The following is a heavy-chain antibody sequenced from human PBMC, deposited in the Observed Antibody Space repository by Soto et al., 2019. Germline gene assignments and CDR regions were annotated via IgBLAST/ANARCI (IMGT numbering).Heavy chain of an antibody. Sequence: TVAGGTSGDLGGSRIRQNPGKGLEWIGYIYYSGSTNYNPSLKSRVTISVDTSKNQFSLKLSSVTAADTAFYYCARDDWDGYDSVIEFWGQRTLVPVSS. CDR1: GGTSGDLG. CDR2: IYYSGST. V-gene: IGHV4-59*11. D-gene: IGHD5-12*01. J-gene: IGHJ1*01. CDR3: ARDDWDGYDSVIEF.